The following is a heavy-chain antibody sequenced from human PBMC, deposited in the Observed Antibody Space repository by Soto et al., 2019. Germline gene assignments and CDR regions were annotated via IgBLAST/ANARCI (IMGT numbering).Heavy chain of an antibody. CDR3: ARVAASYSSSWFPFDY. Sequence: SETLSLTCTVSGGSISSGSYSWNWIRQHPGKGLEWIGYIYYSGSTYYNPSLKSRVSISADASKNQFSLKVNSVTAADTAVYYCARVAASYSSSWFPFDYWGQGTLVTVSS. D-gene: IGHD6-13*01. V-gene: IGHV4-31*03. J-gene: IGHJ4*02. CDR1: GGSISSGSYS. CDR2: IYYSGST.